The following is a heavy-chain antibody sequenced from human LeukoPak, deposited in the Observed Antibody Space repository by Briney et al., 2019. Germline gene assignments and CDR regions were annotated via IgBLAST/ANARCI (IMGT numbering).Heavy chain of an antibody. V-gene: IGHV3-23*01. D-gene: IGHD6-6*01. CDR1: GFTFSSYA. CDR2: ISGGGGGT. J-gene: IGHJ6*03. CDR3: AKDRSSRYYYYYMDV. Sequence: PGGSLRLSCAASGFTFSSYAMSWVRQAPGKGLEWVSAISGGGGGTYYADSVKGRFTISRDNSKNTLYLQMNSLRAEDTALYYCAKDRSSRYYYYYMDVWGKGTTVTVSS.